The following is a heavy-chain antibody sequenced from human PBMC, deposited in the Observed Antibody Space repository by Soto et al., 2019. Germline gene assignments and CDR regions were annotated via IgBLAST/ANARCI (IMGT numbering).Heavy chain of an antibody. CDR2: TYYRSRWYN. CDR1: GDSVSSNSAA. D-gene: IGHD1-7*01. CDR3: AGTTSHQWYYMDV. V-gene: IGHV6-1*01. J-gene: IGHJ6*03. Sequence: SQXLSLTCAISGDSVSSNSAAWNWIRLSPSRGLEWLARTYYRSRWYNDYAVSVRSRITVNPDTSKNQFSLQLTSVTPEDTAVYYCAGTTSHQWYYMDVWGKGTTVTVSS.